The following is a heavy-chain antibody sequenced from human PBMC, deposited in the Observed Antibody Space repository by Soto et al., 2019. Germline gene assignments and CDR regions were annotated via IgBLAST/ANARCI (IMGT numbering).Heavy chain of an antibody. CDR1: GGSISSGGYY. V-gene: IGHV4-31*03. Sequence: QVQLQESGPGLVQPSQTLSLTCTVSGGSISSGGYYWSWIRQHPGTGLEWLGHISYSGSTYYNTSLKSRVTISVDTSRNQFSLIVNSVTAADAAVYYCARGVLHWGQGTLVTVSS. J-gene: IGHJ4*01. CDR2: ISYSGST. CDR3: ARGVLH.